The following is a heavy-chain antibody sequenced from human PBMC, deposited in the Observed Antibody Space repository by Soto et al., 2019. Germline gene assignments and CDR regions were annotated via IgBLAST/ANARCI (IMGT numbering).Heavy chain of an antibody. CDR3: ATREGGNYDDGEFHSGSFAF. J-gene: IGHJ3*01. CDR2: ISGSGGST. CDR1: GFTFSSYA. Sequence: EVQLLESGGGLVQPGGSLRLSCAASGFTFSSYAMSWLRQAPGKGLEWVSAISGSGGSTYYADSVKGRFTISRDNSKNKLDLKVNRLRAEDKAVYYCATREGGNYDDGEFHSGSFAFWGQGTMVTVSS. D-gene: IGHD4-17*01. V-gene: IGHV3-23*01.